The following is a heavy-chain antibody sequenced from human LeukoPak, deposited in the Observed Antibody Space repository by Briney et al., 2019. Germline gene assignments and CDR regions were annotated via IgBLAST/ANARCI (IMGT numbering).Heavy chain of an antibody. CDR3: ARSRDGYNPLDN. Sequence: GGPLRLSCAASGFTFSTYTMNCVRQAPGKGLEGVSYITGGGSYIHYADSVKGRFTISRDNAKNSMYLQMNSLRADDTAVYYCARSRDGYNPLDNWGQGTLVTVSS. CDR1: GFTFSTYT. J-gene: IGHJ4*02. V-gene: IGHV3-21*01. D-gene: IGHD5-24*01. CDR2: ITGGGSYI.